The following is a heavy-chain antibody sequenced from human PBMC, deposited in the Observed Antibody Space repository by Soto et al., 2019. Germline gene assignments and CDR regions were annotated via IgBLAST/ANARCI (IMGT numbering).Heavy chain of an antibody. CDR1: GFTFSSYA. CDR2: ISGSGGST. D-gene: IGHD6-19*01. Sequence: EVQLLESGGGLVQPGGSLRLSCAASGFTFSSYAMSWVRQAPGKGLEWVLAISGSGGSTYYADSVKGRFTISRDNSKNTLYLQMNSLRAEDTAVYYCAKDQFSGWTQWVFDYWGQGTLVTVSS. V-gene: IGHV3-23*01. CDR3: AKDQFSGWTQWVFDY. J-gene: IGHJ4*02.